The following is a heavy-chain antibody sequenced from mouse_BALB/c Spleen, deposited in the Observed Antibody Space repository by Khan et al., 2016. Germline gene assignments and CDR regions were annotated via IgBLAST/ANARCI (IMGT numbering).Heavy chain of an antibody. CDR1: GYSITSDYA. Sequence: EVQLQESGPGLVKPSQSLSLTCTVTGYSITSDYAWNWIRQFPGNKLEWMGYISYSGSTSYNPSLKSRISITRDTSKNQFFLQLNSVTTEDTATXYCASDYYGSSYFDYWGQGTTLTGSS. J-gene: IGHJ2*01. CDR3: ASDYYGSSYFDY. CDR2: ISYSGST. V-gene: IGHV3-2*02. D-gene: IGHD1-1*01.